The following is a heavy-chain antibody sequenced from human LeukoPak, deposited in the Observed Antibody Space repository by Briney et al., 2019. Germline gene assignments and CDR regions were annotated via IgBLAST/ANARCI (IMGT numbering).Heavy chain of an antibody. V-gene: IGHV4-4*07. CDR3: AKYVSASGDYYGMDV. Sequence: SETLSLTCTVSGGSISDYYWTWIRQPAGKGLEWIGRVHPSGTTNYNPSLKSRVTMSVDTSKNQFSLKLSSVTAADTAVYYCAKYVSASGDYYGMDVWGQGTTVTVSS. D-gene: IGHD3-10*01. CDR2: VHPSGTT. CDR1: GGSISDYY. J-gene: IGHJ6*02.